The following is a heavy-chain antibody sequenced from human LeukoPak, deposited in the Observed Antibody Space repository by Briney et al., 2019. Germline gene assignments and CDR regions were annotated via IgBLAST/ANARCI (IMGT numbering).Heavy chain of an antibody. CDR2: INPNSGGT. D-gene: IGHD3-22*01. Sequence: ASVKVSCKASGYTFTGYYMHWVRQAPGQGLEGMGWINPNSGGTNYAQKFQGRVTMTRDTSISTAYMELSRLRSDDTAVYYCATVVDSSGYSFDYWGQGTLVTVSS. CDR3: ATVVDSSGYSFDY. CDR1: GYTFTGYY. J-gene: IGHJ4*02. V-gene: IGHV1-2*02.